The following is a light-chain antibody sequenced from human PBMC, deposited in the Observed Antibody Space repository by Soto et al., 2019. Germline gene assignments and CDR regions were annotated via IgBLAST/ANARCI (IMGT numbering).Light chain of an antibody. V-gene: IGKV3D-15*01. J-gene: IGKJ1*01. Sequence: EIVMTQSPATLSVSPGERATLSCRASQSVDSNLAWYQQTPGQAPRLLIYGASTRATGIPARFSGSGSGTEFTLTISSLQSEEFAVYYCQQYDNWLGTFGQGTKVEVK. CDR3: QQYDNWLGT. CDR1: QSVDSN. CDR2: GAS.